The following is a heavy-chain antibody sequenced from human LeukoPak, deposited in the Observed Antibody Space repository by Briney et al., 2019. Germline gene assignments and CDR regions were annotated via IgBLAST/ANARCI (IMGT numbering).Heavy chain of an antibody. Sequence: ASVKVSCKASGYTFTSYDINWVRQATGQGLEWMGWMNPNSGNTGYAQKFQGRVTITRNTSISTAYMELSSLRSEDTAVYYCARPSYGDYYYYMDVWXXXTTVTVSS. CDR2: MNPNSGNT. D-gene: IGHD1-26*01. CDR1: GYTFTSYD. J-gene: IGHJ6*03. CDR3: ARPSYGDYYYYMDV. V-gene: IGHV1-8*03.